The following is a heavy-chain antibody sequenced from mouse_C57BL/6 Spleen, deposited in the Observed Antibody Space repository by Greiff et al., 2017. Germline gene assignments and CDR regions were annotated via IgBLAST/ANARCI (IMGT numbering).Heavy chain of an antibody. D-gene: IGHD1-1*01. Sequence: QVQLQQPGAELVMPGASVKLSCKASGYTFTSYWMHWVKQRPGPGLEWIGEIDPSDSYTNYNQKFKGKSTLTVDKSSSTAYMQLSSLTSEYSAVYYCARITTEDFDYWGQGTTLTVSS. V-gene: IGHV1-69*01. CDR3: ARITTEDFDY. J-gene: IGHJ2*01. CDR2: IDPSDSYT. CDR1: GYTFTSYW.